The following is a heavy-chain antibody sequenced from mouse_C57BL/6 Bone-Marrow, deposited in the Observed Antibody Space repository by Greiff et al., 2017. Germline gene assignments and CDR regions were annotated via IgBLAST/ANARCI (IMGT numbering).Heavy chain of an antibody. D-gene: IGHD2-3*01. Sequence: EVQLQQSGPELVKPRASVKIPCKASGYTFTDYNMDWVKQSHGKSLEWIGDINPNNGGTIYNQKFKGKATLTVDKSSSTAYMELRSLTSEDTAVYYCAREGGFYDGYYAYAMDYWGQGTSVTVSS. CDR3: AREGGFYDGYYAYAMDY. V-gene: IGHV1-18*01. CDR2: INPNNGGT. J-gene: IGHJ4*01. CDR1: GYTFTDYN.